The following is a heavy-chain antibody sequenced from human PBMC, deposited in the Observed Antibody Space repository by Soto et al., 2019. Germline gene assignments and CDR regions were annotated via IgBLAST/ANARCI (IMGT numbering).Heavy chain of an antibody. CDR3: ARQPGYSYVSARHA. CDR2: IYPGDSDT. D-gene: IGHD5-18*01. J-gene: IGHJ4*02. V-gene: IGHV5-51*01. CDR1: GYSFTGYW. Sequence: GEPLKLCCKGSGYSFTGYWIGWVRQMPGKGLEWMGIIYPGDSDTRYSPSFQGQVTISADGAMSTAYLQWSSLKASDTAMYYCARQPGYSYVSARHAWGQGSRVNVSS.